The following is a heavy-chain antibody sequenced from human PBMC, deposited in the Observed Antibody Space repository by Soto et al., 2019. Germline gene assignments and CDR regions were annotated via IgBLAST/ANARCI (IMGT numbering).Heavy chain of an antibody. Sequence: ASVKVSCKASGYTFTSYGISWVRQAPGQGLEWVGWISAYNGNTNYAQKLQGRVTMTTDTSTSTVYMALSSLRSDDTALYYCARITDWSGGWFDPWCQGTLVTVSS. D-gene: IGHD3-9*01. V-gene: IGHV1-18*04. CDR2: ISAYNGNT. CDR1: GYTFTSYG. CDR3: ARITDWSGGWFDP. J-gene: IGHJ5*02.